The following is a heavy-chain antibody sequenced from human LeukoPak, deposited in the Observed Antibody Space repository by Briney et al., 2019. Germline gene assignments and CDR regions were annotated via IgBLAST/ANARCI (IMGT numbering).Heavy chain of an antibody. Sequence: GGSLRLSCAASGFTFSDYYMSWIRQAPGKGLEWISYISSSGSNTYYADSLKGRFIISRDNAKNSLYLQMDSLRREDIAVYYCARPGGGNYLVPWDQGTLVSVSS. J-gene: IGHJ5*02. V-gene: IGHV3-11*01. CDR2: ISSSGSNT. CDR1: GFTFSDYY. CDR3: ARPGGGNYLVP. D-gene: IGHD3-16*02.